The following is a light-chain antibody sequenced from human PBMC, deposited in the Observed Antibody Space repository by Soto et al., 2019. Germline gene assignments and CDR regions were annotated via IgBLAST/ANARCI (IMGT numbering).Light chain of an antibody. V-gene: IGKV3-20*01. J-gene: IGKJ5*01. Sequence: EIVLTQSPGTLSLSPGERATLSCRASQSVSSSYLAWYQQKPGQAPRLLIYGASSRATGFPDRFSGSGSGTDFTLTISRLEPEDFAVYYCQQYGSSPPVTFGQGTRLDIK. CDR3: QQYGSSPPVT. CDR1: QSVSSSY. CDR2: GAS.